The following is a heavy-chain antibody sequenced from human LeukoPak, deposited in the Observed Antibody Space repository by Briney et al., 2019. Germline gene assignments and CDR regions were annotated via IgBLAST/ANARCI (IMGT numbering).Heavy chain of an antibody. J-gene: IGHJ4*01. CDR1: GDTFTDYG. CDR3: AIGRAAGLFDH. Sequence: ASVKVSCKASGDTFTDYGITWVRQAPGQGLEWMGWISAYNGNTNYAQKFQGRVTMTTDTSTSTAYMELRSLRSDDTAVYYCAIGRAAGLFDHWGQGTLVTVAS. D-gene: IGHD1-26*01. CDR2: ISAYNGNT. V-gene: IGHV1-18*01.